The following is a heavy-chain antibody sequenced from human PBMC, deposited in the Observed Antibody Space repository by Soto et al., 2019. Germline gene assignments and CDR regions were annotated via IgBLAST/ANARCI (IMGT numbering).Heavy chain of an antibody. D-gene: IGHD3-3*01. Sequence: GGSLRLSCAASGFTFDDYAMHWVRQAPGKGLEWVSGISWNSGSIGYADSVKGRFTISRDNAKNSLYLQMNSLRAEDTALYYCAKAVVEYYDFWSGYYDYWGQGTLVTVSS. J-gene: IGHJ4*02. V-gene: IGHV3-9*01. CDR1: GFTFDDYA. CDR2: ISWNSGSI. CDR3: AKAVVEYYDFWSGYYDY.